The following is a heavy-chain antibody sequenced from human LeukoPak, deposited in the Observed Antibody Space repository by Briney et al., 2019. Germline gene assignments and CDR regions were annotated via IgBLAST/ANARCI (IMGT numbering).Heavy chain of an antibody. CDR3: ARELEYDFWSGYCGHYYYGMDV. V-gene: IGHV3-11*01. CDR2: ISSSGSTI. CDR1: GLTFSDYY. J-gene: IGHJ6*02. D-gene: IGHD3-3*01. Sequence: GGSLRLSCAASGLTFSDYYMSWIRQAPGKGLEWVSYISSSGSTIYYADSVKGRFTISRDNAKNSLYLQMNSLRAEDTAVYYCARELEYDFWSGYCGHYYYGMDVWGQGTTVTVSS.